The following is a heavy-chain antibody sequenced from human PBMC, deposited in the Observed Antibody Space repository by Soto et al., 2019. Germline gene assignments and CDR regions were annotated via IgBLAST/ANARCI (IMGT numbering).Heavy chain of an antibody. CDR1: GFTFSSYG. CDR2: ISYDGSNK. J-gene: IGHJ4*02. D-gene: IGHD2-2*01. CDR3: AKDISGGAIVVVPAANYFDY. V-gene: IGHV3-30*18. Sequence: QVQLVESGGGVVQPGRSLRLSCAASGFTFSSYGMHWVRQAPGKGLEWVAVISYDGSNKYYADSVKGRFTISRDNSKNTRYLQMNSLRAEDTAVYYCAKDISGGAIVVVPAANYFDYWGQGTLVTVSS.